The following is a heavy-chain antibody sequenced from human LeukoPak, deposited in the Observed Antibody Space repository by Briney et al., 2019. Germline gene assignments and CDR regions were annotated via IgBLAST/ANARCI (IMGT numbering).Heavy chain of an antibody. CDR2: INPNSGGT. CDR3: ARVGYYESSGYYEY. D-gene: IGHD3-22*01. J-gene: IGHJ4*02. V-gene: IGHV1-2*06. CDR1: GYTLTDYY. Sequence: ASVEVSCKASGYTLTDYYMHWVRQAPGQGLEWMGRINPNSGGTNYAQKFQGRVTMTRDTSISTVYMVLSRLRSDDTAVYYCARVGYYESSGYYEYWGQGTLVTVSS.